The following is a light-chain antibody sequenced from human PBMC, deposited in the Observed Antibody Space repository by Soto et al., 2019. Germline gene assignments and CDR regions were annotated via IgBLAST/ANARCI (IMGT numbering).Light chain of an antibody. CDR3: QQSYSPPPIT. V-gene: IGKV1-39*01. J-gene: IGKJ5*01. CDR1: QSISSY. Sequence: DIQVTQSPSSLSASVVDRVTITFRASQSISSYLNWYQQKPGKAPNLLIYKASNLESGVPSRFSGSGSGTDFTLTIGSLQPEDSATYYCQQSYSPPPITFGQGTRLEIK. CDR2: KAS.